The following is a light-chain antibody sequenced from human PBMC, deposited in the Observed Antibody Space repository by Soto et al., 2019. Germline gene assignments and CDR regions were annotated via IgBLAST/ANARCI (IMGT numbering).Light chain of an antibody. CDR3: ETWDINTHVV. CDR1: SGHSSYI. J-gene: IGLJ2*01. CDR2: LEGSGSY. Sequence: QPVLTQSSSASASLGSSVKLTCTLSSGHSSYIIAWHQQQPGKAPRYLMKLEGSGSYNKGSGVPDRFSGSSSGADRYLTIYNLQFEYEADYYCETWDINTHVVFGGGTKLTVL. V-gene: IGLV4-60*02.